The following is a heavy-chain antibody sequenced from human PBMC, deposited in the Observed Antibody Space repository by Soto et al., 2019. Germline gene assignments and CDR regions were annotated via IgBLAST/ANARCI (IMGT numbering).Heavy chain of an antibody. CDR2: IIPIFGTA. J-gene: IGHJ6*02. Sequence: QVQLVQSGAEVKKPGSSVKVSCTAPGGTFSSYAISWVRQAPGQGLEWRGGIIPIFGTANYAQKFQGRVTITADESTKTGYMELSSLRTKKTAVQSCARSPGGSSGLDIDYDYDYGMGVWGQGTTVTVSS. CDR1: GGTFSSYA. V-gene: IGHV1-69*01. CDR3: ARSPGGSSGLDIDYDYDYGMGV. D-gene: IGHD2-15*01.